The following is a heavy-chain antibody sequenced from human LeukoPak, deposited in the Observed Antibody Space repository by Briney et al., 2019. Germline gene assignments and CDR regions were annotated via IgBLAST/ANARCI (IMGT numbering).Heavy chain of an antibody. CDR3: AKEIVRWELAGGAFGI. J-gene: IGHJ3*02. D-gene: IGHD1-26*01. V-gene: IGHV1-46*01. CDR2: INPSGSST. CDR1: GYSFTSHY. Sequence: ASVKVSCKASGYSFTSHYMHWVRQAPGQGLEWLGLINPSGSSTLYAQKFQGRVTMTRDMSTTTDYMELSSLRSEDTAVYYCAKEIVRWELAGGAFGIWGQGTMVTVSS.